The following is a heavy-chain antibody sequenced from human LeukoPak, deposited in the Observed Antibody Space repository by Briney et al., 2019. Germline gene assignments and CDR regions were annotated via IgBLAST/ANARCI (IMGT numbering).Heavy chain of an antibody. CDR3: AKGPFFYYDSSGYNYYDF. J-gene: IGHJ4*02. CDR1: GFTFNSYG. D-gene: IGHD3-22*01. CDR2: MSGSGGMT. Sequence: GGSLRLSCAASGFTFNSYGMSWVRQAPGKGLEWVSAMSGSGGMTYSADSVKGRFTISRDNSKNTLDLQMNSLRADDTAVYYCAKGPFFYYDSSGYNYYDFWGQGTLVTVSS. V-gene: IGHV3-23*01.